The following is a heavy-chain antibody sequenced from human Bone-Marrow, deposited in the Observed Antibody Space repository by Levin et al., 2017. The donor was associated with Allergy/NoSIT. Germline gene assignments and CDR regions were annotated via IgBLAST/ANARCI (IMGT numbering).Heavy chain of an antibody. CDR1: GGTFSSYA. J-gene: IGHJ3*02. CDR3: ARDTTVTTWENAFDI. D-gene: IGHD4-17*01. Sequence: ASVKVSCKASGGTFSSYAISWVRQAPGQGLEWMGGIIPIFGTANYAQKFQGRVTITADKSTSTAYMELSSLRSEDTAVYYCARDTTVTTWENAFDIWGQGTMVTVSS. V-gene: IGHV1-69*06. CDR2: IIPIFGTA.